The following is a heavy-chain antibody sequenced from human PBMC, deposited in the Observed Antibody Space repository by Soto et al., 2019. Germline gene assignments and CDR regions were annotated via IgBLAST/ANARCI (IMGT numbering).Heavy chain of an antibody. Sequence: SETLSLTCTVSGASISGYHWSWIRQPPGKGLECLGYISYSGATNYNPSLKSRVTMSIDTSKNQFSLQLNSVTAADTAVYYCARGFAIDWYTYYFDYWGQGPLVTVS. CDR2: ISYSGAT. J-gene: IGHJ4*02. CDR3: ARGFAIDWYTYYFDY. D-gene: IGHD3-9*01. V-gene: IGHV4-59*08. CDR1: GASISGYH.